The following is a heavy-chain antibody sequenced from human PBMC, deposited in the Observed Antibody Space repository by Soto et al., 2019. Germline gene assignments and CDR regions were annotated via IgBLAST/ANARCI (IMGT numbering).Heavy chain of an antibody. Sequence: QVQLQESGPGLVKPSQTLSLTCTVSGGSISSGGYYWSWIRQHPGKGLEWIGYIYYSGSTYYNPSLKCGVTISVDTSKNQFSLKRRSVTAADTAVYYCAGGSVVAATLFDYWGQGTLVTVSS. J-gene: IGHJ4*02. D-gene: IGHD2-15*01. CDR3: AGGSVVAATLFDY. V-gene: IGHV4-31*03. CDR1: GGSISSGGYY. CDR2: IYYSGST.